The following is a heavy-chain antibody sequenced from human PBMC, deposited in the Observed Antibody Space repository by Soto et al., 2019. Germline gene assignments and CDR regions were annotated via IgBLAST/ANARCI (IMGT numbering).Heavy chain of an antibody. D-gene: IGHD2-21*02. J-gene: IGHJ3*01. CDR1: GFTFSAYG. CDR2: ISFDSRDK. V-gene: IGHV3-33*05. CDR3: ARVCGGDCGNAFDV. Sequence: QVQLVESGGGVVQPGRSLRLFCAASGFTFSAYGIHWVRQAPGKGLEWVATISFDSRDKLYVDSMNGRLTISRENSRNTVYLQMDSLRAEDTAVYHCARVCGGDCGNAFDVWGQGTVVAVSP.